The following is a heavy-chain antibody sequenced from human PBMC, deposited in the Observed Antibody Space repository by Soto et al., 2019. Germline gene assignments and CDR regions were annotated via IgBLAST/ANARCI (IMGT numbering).Heavy chain of an antibody. CDR2: IIPISGTA. Sequence: QVQLVQSGAEVKKPGSSVKVSCKASGGTFSSYAISWVRQAPGQGLEWMGGIIPISGTANYAQKYQGRVTITADESTSIDYMELSSLRSEDTAVYYCARSQGSSTSLEIYYYYYYGMDVWGQGTTVTVSS. CDR1: GGTFSSYA. V-gene: IGHV1-69*01. CDR3: ARSQGSSTSLEIYYYYYYGMDV. D-gene: IGHD2-2*01. J-gene: IGHJ6*02.